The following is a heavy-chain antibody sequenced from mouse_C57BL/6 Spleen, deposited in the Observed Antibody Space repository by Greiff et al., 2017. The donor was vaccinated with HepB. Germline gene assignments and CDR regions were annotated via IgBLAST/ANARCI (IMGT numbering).Heavy chain of an antibody. CDR3: ARKEGSGYIFDY. J-gene: IGHJ2*01. Sequence: VQLQQPGAELVMPGASVKLSCKASGYTFTSYWMHWVKQRPGQGLEWIGEIDPSDSYTNYNQKFKGKSTLTVDKSSSTAYMELRSLTSEDTAVYYCARKEGSGYIFDYWGQGTTLTVSS. D-gene: IGHD3-2*02. V-gene: IGHV1-69*01. CDR1: GYTFTSYW. CDR2: IDPSDSYT.